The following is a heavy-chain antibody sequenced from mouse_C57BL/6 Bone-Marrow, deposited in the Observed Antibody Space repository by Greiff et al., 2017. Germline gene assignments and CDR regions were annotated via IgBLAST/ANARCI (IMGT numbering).Heavy chain of an antibody. J-gene: IGHJ4*01. CDR1: GYTFTSYW. CDR3: TTYVDYYDEYYYAMDY. CDR2: IHPNSGST. Sequence: QVQLQQPGAELVKPGASVKLSCKASGYTFTSYWMHWVKQRPGQGLEWIGMIHPNSGSTNYNEKFKSKATITADTSSNTAYLQLSSLTSEDTAVYYCTTYVDYYDEYYYAMDYWGQGTSVTGSS. V-gene: IGHV1-64*01. D-gene: IGHD1-1*01.